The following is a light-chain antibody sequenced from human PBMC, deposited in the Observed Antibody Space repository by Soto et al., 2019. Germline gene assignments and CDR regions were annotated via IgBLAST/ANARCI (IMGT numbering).Light chain of an antibody. CDR3: QQYAYSPRT. J-gene: IGKJ1*01. Sequence: EIVLTQSPDSLSLSPGERATLSCRASQNVDNNYLAWYQQRPGLAPRLLIYDASIRATGIPDRFSGSGSGTDFTLSITRLEPEDFAVYYCQQYAYSPRTFGQGTKVEVK. V-gene: IGKV3-20*01. CDR2: DAS. CDR1: QNVDNNY.